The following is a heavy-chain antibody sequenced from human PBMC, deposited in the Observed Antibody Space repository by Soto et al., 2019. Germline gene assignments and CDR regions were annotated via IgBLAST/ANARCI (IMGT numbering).Heavy chain of an antibody. CDR2: IRNKANSYSK. J-gene: IGHJ6*04. CDR1: GFTFSGSA. CDR3: TGPNMDI. V-gene: IGHV3-73*01. Sequence: EVQLVESGGGLVQPAGSLKLSCAASGFTFSGSAMRWVRQASGNGMEWVVRIRNKANSYSKAYAASVKGRFTISRDDSKSTAYLQMNSLTTEDTAVDYCTGPNMDIWGKGTKVTVSS.